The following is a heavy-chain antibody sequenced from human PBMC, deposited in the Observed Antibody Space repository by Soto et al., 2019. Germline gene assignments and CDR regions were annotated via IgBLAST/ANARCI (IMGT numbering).Heavy chain of an antibody. D-gene: IGHD3-10*01. CDR2: IYYSGST. J-gene: IGHJ3*02. V-gene: IGHV4-59*08. CDR3: ARRYGSCFDI. Sequence: QVQLQESGPGLVKPSETLSLTCTVSGGSISSYYWSWIRQPPGKGLEWIGYIYYSGSTNYNPSLKSRVPTSVDTSKNQFSLKLSSVTAADTAVYYCARRYGSCFDIWGQGTMVTVSS. CDR1: GGSISSYY.